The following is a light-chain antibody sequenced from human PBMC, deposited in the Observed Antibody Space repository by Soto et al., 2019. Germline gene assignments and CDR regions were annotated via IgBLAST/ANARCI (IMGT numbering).Light chain of an antibody. Sequence: TVFTPTPGTLSFFPGGRNTLSCRASQSISRYLAWYQQKPGQGPRLLIYGASSRATGTPDRFSGSGSGTDFTLTINRLEPEDFALYYCQQYGSSPPTFGQGTKV. CDR1: QSISRY. CDR2: GAS. J-gene: IGKJ1*01. CDR3: QQYGSSPPT. V-gene: IGKV3-20*01.